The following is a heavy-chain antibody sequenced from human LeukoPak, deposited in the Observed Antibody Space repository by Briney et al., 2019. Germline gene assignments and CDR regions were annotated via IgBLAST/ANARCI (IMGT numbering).Heavy chain of an antibody. CDR2: ISGSGGST. Sequence: GGSLRLSCAASGFTFCSYAMSWVRQAPGKGLEWVSAISGSGGSTYYADSVKGRFTISRDNSKNSLYLQMNSLRAEDTAVYYCAELGTTMIGGVWGKGTTVTISS. V-gene: IGHV3-23*01. CDR3: AELGTTMIGGV. CDR1: GFTFCSYA. D-gene: IGHD3-10*02. J-gene: IGHJ6*04.